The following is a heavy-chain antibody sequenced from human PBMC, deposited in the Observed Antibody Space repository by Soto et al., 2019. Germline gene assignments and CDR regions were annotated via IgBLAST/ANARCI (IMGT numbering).Heavy chain of an antibody. J-gene: IGHJ4*02. CDR3: ARGLGREYYDNRGYFHLDY. V-gene: IGHV3-53*01. D-gene: IGHD3-22*01. Sequence: GGSLKTLLCSLWVHRQQQLPDVGPPGSRKGLKWVSVLYPDGRAYYADSVKGRFTISTDNSKNSVYLQMNTLRAEDTAVYYCARGLGREYYDNRGYFHLDYWGQGTLVTVSS. CDR1: VHRQQQL. CDR2: LYPDGRA.